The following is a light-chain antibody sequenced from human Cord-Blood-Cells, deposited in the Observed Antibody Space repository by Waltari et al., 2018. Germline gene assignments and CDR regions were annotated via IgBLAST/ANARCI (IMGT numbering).Light chain of an antibody. V-gene: IGLV2-8*01. CDR2: EVS. J-gene: IGLJ1*01. CDR3: SSYAGSNNYV. CDR1: SSDVGGYNY. Sequence: QSALTQPPSASGPPAQSVTISCTGTSSDVGGYNYVSWYQQPPGNAPKLMIHEVSKRPSGVPDRFSGSKSGNTASLTVSGLQAEDEADYYCSSYAGSNNYVFGTGTKVTVL.